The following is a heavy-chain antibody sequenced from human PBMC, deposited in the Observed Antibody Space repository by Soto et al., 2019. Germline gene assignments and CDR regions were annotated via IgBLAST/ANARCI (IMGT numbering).Heavy chain of an antibody. CDR2: ISSSSSYI. J-gene: IGHJ2*01. CDR3: ARDRPAITVTPPVMDWYFDL. D-gene: IGHD4-17*01. Sequence: EVQLVESGGGLVKPGGSLRLSCAASGFTFSTYSMNWVRQAPGKGLEWVSSISSSSSYIFYADSLKGRFTISRDNAKNSLYLQRDSLRAEDTAVYYCARDRPAITVTPPVMDWYFDLWGRGTLVTVSS. V-gene: IGHV3-21*01. CDR1: GFTFSTYS.